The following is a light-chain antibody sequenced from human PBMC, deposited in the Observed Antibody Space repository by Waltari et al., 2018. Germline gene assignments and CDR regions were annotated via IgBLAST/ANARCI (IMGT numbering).Light chain of an antibody. J-gene: IGKJ2*02. V-gene: IGKV1-39*01. CDR3: QQSYSSLCT. CDR1: QNVSSY. CDR2: AAS. Sequence: IQMTQSTSSLSASVGDRVTITCRASQNVSSYLHWYQQKPGKAPKRLRYAASSLQSGVPSRFSGSGSETDFTLTISSLQPEDFATYYCQQSYSSLCTFGQGTKLEIK.